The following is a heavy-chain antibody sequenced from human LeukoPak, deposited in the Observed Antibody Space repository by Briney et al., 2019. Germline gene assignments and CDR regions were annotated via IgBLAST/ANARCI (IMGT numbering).Heavy chain of an antibody. CDR1: GGSISSSSYY. V-gene: IGHV4-39*07. CDR3: ATGGYSYGTFDY. Sequence: PSETLSLTCTVSGGSISSSSYYWGWIRQPPGKGLEWIGSIYYSGSTYYNPSLKSRVTISVDTSKNQFSLKLSSVTAADTAVYYCATGGYSYGTFDYWGQGTLVTVSS. CDR2: IYYSGST. J-gene: IGHJ4*02. D-gene: IGHD5-18*01.